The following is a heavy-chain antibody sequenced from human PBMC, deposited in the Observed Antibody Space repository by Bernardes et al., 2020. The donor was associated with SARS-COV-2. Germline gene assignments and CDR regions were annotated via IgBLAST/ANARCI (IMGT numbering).Heavy chain of an antibody. CDR2: ISSSSSYI. Sequence: GGSLRVWCASSGFSFSSCRMNWVQKAPGKGLEWVSSISSSSSYIYYADSVKGRFTISRDNAKNSLYLQMNSLRAEDTAVYYCAREFHDILTGYRPHDAFDIWGQGTMVTVSS. D-gene: IGHD3-9*01. CDR1: GFSFSSCR. V-gene: IGHV3-21*01. CDR3: AREFHDILTGYRPHDAFDI. J-gene: IGHJ3*02.